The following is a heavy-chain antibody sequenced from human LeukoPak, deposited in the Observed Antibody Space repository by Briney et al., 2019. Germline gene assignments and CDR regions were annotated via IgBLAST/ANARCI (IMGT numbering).Heavy chain of an antibody. Sequence: GASVKVSCKASGYTFTGYYMHWVRQAPGQGLEWMGRINPNGGGTNYAQKFQGRVTMTRDTSISTAYMELSRLTSDDTAVYYCARDSSYGYYYMGVWGKGTTVTVSS. V-gene: IGHV1-2*06. CDR3: ARDSSYGYYYMGV. CDR1: GYTFTGYY. CDR2: INPNGGGT. J-gene: IGHJ6*03. D-gene: IGHD5-18*01.